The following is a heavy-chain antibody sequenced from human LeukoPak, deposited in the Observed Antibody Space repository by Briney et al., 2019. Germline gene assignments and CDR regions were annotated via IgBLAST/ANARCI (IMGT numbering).Heavy chain of an antibody. D-gene: IGHD1-14*01. J-gene: IGHJ4*02. CDR3: ASNHRGSSNFGY. Sequence: SETLSLTCAVYGGSFSGYYWSWIRQPPGKGLEWIGETNHSGSTNYNPSLKSRVTISVDTSKNQFSLKLSSVTAADTAVYYCASNHRGSSNFGYWGQGTLVTVSS. V-gene: IGHV4-34*01. CDR2: TNHSGST. CDR1: GGSFSGYY.